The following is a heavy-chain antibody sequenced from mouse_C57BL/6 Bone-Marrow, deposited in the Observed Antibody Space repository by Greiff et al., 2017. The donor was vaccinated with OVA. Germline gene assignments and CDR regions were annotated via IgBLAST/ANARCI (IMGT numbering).Heavy chain of an antibody. Sequence: VQLQQPGAELVRPGSSVKLSCKASGYTFTSYWMDWVKQRPGQGLEWIGNIYLSDSETHYNQKFKDKATLTVDKSSSTAYMQLSSLTSEDSAVYYCAREGWYFDVWGTGTTVTVSS. CDR1: GYTFTSYW. V-gene: IGHV1-61*01. J-gene: IGHJ1*03. CDR3: AREGWYFDV. CDR2: IYLSDSET.